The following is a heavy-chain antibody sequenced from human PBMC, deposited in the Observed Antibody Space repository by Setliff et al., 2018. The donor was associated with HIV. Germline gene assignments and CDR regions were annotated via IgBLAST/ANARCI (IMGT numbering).Heavy chain of an antibody. J-gene: IGHJ6*03. CDR2: IYYSGST. D-gene: IGHD6-19*01. Sequence: SETLSLTCAVSGGSISSYYWSWIRQPPGKGLEWIGYIYYSGSTNYNPSLKSRVTISVDTSKNQFSLKLSSVTAADTAVYYCARGGYSSGWSDMDVWGKGTTVTVSS. V-gene: IGHV4-59*01. CDR3: ARGGYSSGWSDMDV. CDR1: GGSISSYY.